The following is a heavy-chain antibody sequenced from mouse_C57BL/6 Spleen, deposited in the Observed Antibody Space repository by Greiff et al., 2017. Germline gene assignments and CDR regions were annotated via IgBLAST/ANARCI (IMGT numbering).Heavy chain of an antibody. CDR3: ARDGNWGGYFDY. CDR1: GYTFTDYY. V-gene: IGHV1-76*01. D-gene: IGHD4-1*01. CDR2: IYPGSGNT. Sequence: QVQLQQSGAELVRPGASVKLSCKASGYTFTDYYINWVKQRPGQGLEWIARIYPGSGNTYYNEKFKGKATLTAEKSSSTAYMQLSSLTSEDSAVYVCARDGNWGGYFDYWGQGTTLTVSS. J-gene: IGHJ2*01.